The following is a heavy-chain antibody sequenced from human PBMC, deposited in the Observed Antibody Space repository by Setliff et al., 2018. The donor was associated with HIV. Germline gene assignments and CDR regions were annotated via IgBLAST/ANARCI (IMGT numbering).Heavy chain of an antibody. D-gene: IGHD6-19*01. CDR1: GFTLSDHW. Sequence: GGSLRLSCAASGFTLSDHWMHWVRQVPGKGLVWVSRTNNDGSITNYADFVKGRFTISRDNSENTLYLQMNSLRDEDTAVYYCAKDRDTTGWYVTTQFDYWGQGKLVTVSS. CDR2: TNNDGSIT. J-gene: IGHJ4*02. CDR3: AKDRDTTGWYVTTQFDY. V-gene: IGHV3-74*01.